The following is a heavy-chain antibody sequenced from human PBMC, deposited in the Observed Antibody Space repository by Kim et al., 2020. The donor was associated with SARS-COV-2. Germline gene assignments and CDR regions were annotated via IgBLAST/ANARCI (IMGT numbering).Heavy chain of an antibody. D-gene: IGHD6-19*01. CDR2: IIPIFGTA. Sequence: SVKVSCKASGGTFSSYAISWVRQAPGQGLEWMGGIIPIFGTANYAQKFQGRVTITADESTSTAYMELSSLRSEDTAVYYCARDQSVAGGTNFDYWGQGTLVTVSS. CDR3: ARDQSVAGGTNFDY. J-gene: IGHJ4*02. V-gene: IGHV1-69*13. CDR1: GGTFSSYA.